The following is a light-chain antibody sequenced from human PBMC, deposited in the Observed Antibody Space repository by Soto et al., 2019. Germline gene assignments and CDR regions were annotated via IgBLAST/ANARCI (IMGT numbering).Light chain of an antibody. CDR2: GAS. J-gene: IGKJ4*01. CDR1: PGIGPA. Sequence: EIVMTQSPATFPVPPGEGATPLCRPIPGIGPALAWYQQKPGQPPRLLMYGASIRATGVPARFSGSASGTEFTLTITSLQSEDFAVYYCQHYSDWPLTFGGGTKVESK. V-gene: IGKV3-15*01. CDR3: QHYSDWPLT.